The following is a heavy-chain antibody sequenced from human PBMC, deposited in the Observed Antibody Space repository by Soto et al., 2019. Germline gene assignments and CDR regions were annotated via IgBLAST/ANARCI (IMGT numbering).Heavy chain of an antibody. J-gene: IGHJ4*02. V-gene: IGHV1-46*01. CDR1: GYAFSDYY. D-gene: IGHD2-21*01. Sequence: EQSGREVKRPGASVRVSCETSGYAFSDYYSHWLRQAPGIGLQWMGFIDPASGRAMLAPRFKGRVRMTGDASRSTFYVEMRALTSGDTDVYYCARGLVPIANLGFWGQGTSVIVS. CDR3: ARGLVPIANLGF. CDR2: IDPASGRA.